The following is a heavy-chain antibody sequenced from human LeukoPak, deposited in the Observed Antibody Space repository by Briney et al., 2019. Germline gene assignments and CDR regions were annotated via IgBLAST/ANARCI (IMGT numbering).Heavy chain of an antibody. D-gene: IGHD5-24*01. CDR1: GGSISSYY. V-gene: IGHV4-59*01. CDR3: ARDSPIGGRNGYRIFDY. J-gene: IGHJ4*02. Sequence: PSETLSLTCTVSGGSISSYYWSWIRQPPGKGLEWIGSIYYSGSTNYNPSLKSRVTISVDTSKNQFSLKLSSVTAADTAVYFRARDSPIGGRNGYRIFDYWGQGTLVTVSS. CDR2: IYYSGST.